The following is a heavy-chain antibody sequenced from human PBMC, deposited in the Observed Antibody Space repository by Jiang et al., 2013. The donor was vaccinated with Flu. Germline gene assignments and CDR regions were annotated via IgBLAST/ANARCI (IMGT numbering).Heavy chain of an antibody. CDR3: AKSSSSYAFDI. CDR1: GGSISSSSYY. D-gene: IGHD6-6*01. V-gene: IGHV4-39*01. CDR2: IYYSGNT. Sequence: GSGLVKPSETLSLICTVSGGSISSSSYYWAWIRQPPGKGLEWIGNIYYSGNTYYNPSLKSRVTISVDTSKNQFSLKLSSVTAADTAVYYCAKSSSSYAFDIWGQGTMVTVSS. J-gene: IGHJ3*02.